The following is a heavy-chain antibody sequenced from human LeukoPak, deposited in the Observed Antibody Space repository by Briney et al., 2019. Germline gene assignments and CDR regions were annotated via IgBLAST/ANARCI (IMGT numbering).Heavy chain of an antibody. V-gene: IGHV5-10-1*01. D-gene: IGHD3-22*01. J-gene: IGHJ4*02. Sequence: GESLKISCKGSGYSFTSYWISWVRQMPGKGLEWMGRIDPSDSYTNYSPSFQGHVTISADKSISTAYLQWSSLKASDTAMYYCARRCRVVDYYDSSGYYYIFDYWGQGTLVTVSS. CDR1: GYSFTSYW. CDR2: IDPSDSYT. CDR3: ARRCRVVDYYDSSGYYYIFDY.